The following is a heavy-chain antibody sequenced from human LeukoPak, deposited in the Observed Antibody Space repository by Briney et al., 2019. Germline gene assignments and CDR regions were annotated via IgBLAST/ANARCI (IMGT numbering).Heavy chain of an antibody. D-gene: IGHD5-12*01. CDR2: INPNSGGT. Sequence: ASVKVSCKASGYTFTGYYMHWVRQAPGQGLEWMGWINPNSGGTNYAQKFQGRVTMTRDTSISTAYMGLSRLRSDDTAVYYCARGDDIVATKHYYYYGMDVWGQGTTVTVSS. CDR3: ARGDDIVATKHYYYYGMDV. CDR1: GYTFTGYY. J-gene: IGHJ6*02. V-gene: IGHV1-2*02.